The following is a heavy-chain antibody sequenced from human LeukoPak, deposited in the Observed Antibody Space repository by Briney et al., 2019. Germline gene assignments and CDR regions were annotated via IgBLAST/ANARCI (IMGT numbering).Heavy chain of an antibody. CDR2: ISSSSSYI. CDR3: AREHSSSWYVDWVDY. CDR1: GFTFGSYS. J-gene: IGHJ4*02. Sequence: GGSLRLSCAASGFTFGSYSMNWVRQAPGKGLEWVSSISSSSSYIYYADSVKGRFTISRDNAKNSLYLQKNSLRAEDTAVYYCAREHSSSWYVDWVDYWGQGTLVTVSS. V-gene: IGHV3-21*01. D-gene: IGHD6-13*01.